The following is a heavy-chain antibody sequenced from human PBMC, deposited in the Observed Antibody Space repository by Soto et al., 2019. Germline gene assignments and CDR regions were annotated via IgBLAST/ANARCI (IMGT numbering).Heavy chain of an antibody. Sequence: PGGALRLSCAASGFTFDDYAMHWVRQAPGKGLEWVSGISWNSGSIGYADSVKGRFTISRDNAKNSLYLQMNSLRAEDTALYYCAKDMGFGQQLADAFDIWGQGTMVTVSS. J-gene: IGHJ3*02. D-gene: IGHD6-13*01. CDR1: GFTFDDYA. V-gene: IGHV3-9*01. CDR3: AKDMGFGQQLADAFDI. CDR2: ISWNSGSI.